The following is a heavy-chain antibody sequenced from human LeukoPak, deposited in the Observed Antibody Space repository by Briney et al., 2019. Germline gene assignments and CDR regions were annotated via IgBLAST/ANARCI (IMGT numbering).Heavy chain of an antibody. CDR1: DGSISSYY. Sequence: SETLSLTCSVSDGSISSYYWSWIRQPPGKGKEWIGYISTSGSTNSNPSLKSRVTMSVDTSQNQFSLNLSSVAAADTAVYYCARLHGGKGQYYFDFWGQGTLVTVSS. CDR2: ISTSGST. J-gene: IGHJ4*02. V-gene: IGHV4-4*09. D-gene: IGHD4-23*01. CDR3: ARLHGGKGQYYFDF.